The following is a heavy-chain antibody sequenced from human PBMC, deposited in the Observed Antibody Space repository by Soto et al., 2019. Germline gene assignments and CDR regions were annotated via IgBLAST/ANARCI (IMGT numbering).Heavy chain of an antibody. D-gene: IGHD2-21*02. Sequence: QVQLVQSGAEVKKPGSSVKVSCKASGGTFSSYAISWVRQAPGQGLEWMGGIIPIFGTANYAQKFQGRVTITAAESTSTAYMKLSSLRSEDTAVYYCASSYCGGDCYGSEYFQHWGQGTLVTVSS. CDR1: GGTFSSYA. J-gene: IGHJ1*01. V-gene: IGHV1-69*01. CDR2: IIPIFGTA. CDR3: ASSYCGGDCYGSEYFQH.